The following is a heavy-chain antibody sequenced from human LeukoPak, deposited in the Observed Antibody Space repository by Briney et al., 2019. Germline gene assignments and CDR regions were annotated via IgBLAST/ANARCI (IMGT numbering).Heavy chain of an antibody. D-gene: IGHD1-26*01. V-gene: IGHV4-61*01. J-gene: IGHJ4*02. Sequence: PSETLSLTCTVSGYSISSSYYWSWIRQPPGKGLEWIGFIYDSGSTNYNSSLKSRVTISVDTSKNQFSLKLSSVTAADTAVYYCARGGIIVGVDYWGLGTLVTVSS. CDR2: IYDSGST. CDR1: GYSISSSYY. CDR3: ARGGIIVGVDY.